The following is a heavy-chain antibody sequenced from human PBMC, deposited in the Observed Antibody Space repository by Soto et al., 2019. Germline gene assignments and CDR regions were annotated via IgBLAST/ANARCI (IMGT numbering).Heavy chain of an antibody. V-gene: IGHV6-1*01. J-gene: IGHJ6*03. D-gene: IGHD1-1*01. Sequence: PSQTLSLTCAISGDSVSSNSAGWNWIRQTPSRGLEWLGRTYYRSKWYFNYAVSVESRITINPDTSKNQFSLQLSFVTPDDTAVYYCARGSWDDVSGHYYMDVWGKGTTVTVSS. CDR2: TYYRSKWYF. CDR1: GDSVSSNSAG. CDR3: ARGSWDDVSGHYYMDV.